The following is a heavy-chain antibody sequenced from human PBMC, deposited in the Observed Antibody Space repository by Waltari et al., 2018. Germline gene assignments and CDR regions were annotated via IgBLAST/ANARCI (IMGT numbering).Heavy chain of an antibody. J-gene: IGHJ4*02. CDR1: GGSISSYY. D-gene: IGHD6-13*01. V-gene: IGHV4-59*01. CDR3: ARVTGIAAAGKFDY. Sequence: QVQLQESGPGLVKPSETLSLTCTVSGGSISSYYWSWIRQPPGKGLEWIGYIYYSGSTNYNPSLTSRVTISVDTSKNQFSLKLSSVTAADTAVYYCARVTGIAAAGKFDYWGQGTLVTVSS. CDR2: IYYSGST.